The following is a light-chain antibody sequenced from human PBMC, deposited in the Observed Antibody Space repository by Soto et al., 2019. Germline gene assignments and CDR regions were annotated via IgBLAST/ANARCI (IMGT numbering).Light chain of an antibody. V-gene: IGKV3-20*01. Sequence: EIVLTQSPATLSLSPGERAPLSCRASQSITSHLAWYQQKPGQAPRLLIYDAPSRATGTPDRFSGSGSGTDFTLTINRLEPEDFALYYCQQYGSSPLTFGQGTKVDIK. CDR1: QSITSH. CDR3: QQYGSSPLT. J-gene: IGKJ1*01. CDR2: DAP.